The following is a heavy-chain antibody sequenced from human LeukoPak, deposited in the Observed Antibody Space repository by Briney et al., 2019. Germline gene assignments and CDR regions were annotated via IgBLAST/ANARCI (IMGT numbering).Heavy chain of an antibody. Sequence: SETLSLTCTVSGVSGGSISNYYWNWIRQPPGKGLEWIGYINYSGSTNYNPSLKSRVTISVDTSKNQFPLKLSSVTAADTAVYYCARAGRITGTTALFDYWGQGTLVTVSS. D-gene: IGHD1-20*01. CDR1: GGSISNYY. CDR3: ARAGRITGTTALFDY. CDR2: INYSGST. V-gene: IGHV4-59*12. J-gene: IGHJ4*02.